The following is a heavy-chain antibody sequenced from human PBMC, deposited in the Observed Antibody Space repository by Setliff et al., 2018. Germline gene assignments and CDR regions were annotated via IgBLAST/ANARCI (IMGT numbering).Heavy chain of an antibody. Sequence: ASVKVSCKASGYTFTSYDINWVRQATGQGLEWMGWMNPNSGHTGYAQKFQGRVTITRNTSMSTTYMELSSLRSEDTAVYYCARGSRSGGKGGYNWFDPWGQGTLVTVSS. V-gene: IGHV1-8*03. D-gene: IGHD2-15*01. CDR3: ARGSRSGGKGGYNWFDP. CDR2: MNPNSGHT. J-gene: IGHJ5*02. CDR1: GYTFTSYD.